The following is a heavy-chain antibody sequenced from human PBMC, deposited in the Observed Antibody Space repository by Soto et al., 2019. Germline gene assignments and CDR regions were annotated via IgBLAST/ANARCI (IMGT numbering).Heavy chain of an antibody. J-gene: IGHJ4*02. CDR1: GGSISSFY. D-gene: IGHD6-6*01. V-gene: IGHV4-4*07. CDR3: AIYHSSSSMDS. Sequence: QVQLQESGPGLVKPSETLSLTCTVSGGSISSFYCNWIRQPAGKGLEWIGRIYTSGSTNYNPSLKSRVTMSVDTSKNQFSLKLSSVTAADTAMYYCAIYHSSSSMDSWGQGTLVTVSS. CDR2: IYTSGST.